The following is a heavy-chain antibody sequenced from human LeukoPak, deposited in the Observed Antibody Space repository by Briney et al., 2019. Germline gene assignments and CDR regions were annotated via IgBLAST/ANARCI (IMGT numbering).Heavy chain of an antibody. CDR2: IYYSGST. V-gene: IGHV4-59*01. CDR3: ARVGVAAAGIFDY. CDR1: GGSISSYY. J-gene: IGHJ4*02. D-gene: IGHD6-13*01. Sequence: SETLSLTCTVAGGSISSYYWSWLRQPPGKGLEGVGYIYYSGSTNYNPSLKSRVTISVDTSKSQFSLKLSSVTAADTAVYYCARVGVAAAGIFDYWGQGTLVTVSS.